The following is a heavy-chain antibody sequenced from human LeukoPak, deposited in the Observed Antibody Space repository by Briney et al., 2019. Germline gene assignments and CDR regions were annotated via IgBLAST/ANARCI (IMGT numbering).Heavy chain of an antibody. D-gene: IGHD4-17*01. V-gene: IGHV4-61*08. CDR2: IYYSGST. J-gene: IGHJ5*02. CDR1: GGSISSGGYY. CDR3: ARTTAENWFDP. Sequence: SETLSLTCTVSGGSISSGGYYWSWIRQHPGKGLGWIGYIYYSGSTNYNPSLKSRVTISVDTSKNQFSLKLSSVTAADTAVYYCARTTAENWFDPWGQGTLVTVSS.